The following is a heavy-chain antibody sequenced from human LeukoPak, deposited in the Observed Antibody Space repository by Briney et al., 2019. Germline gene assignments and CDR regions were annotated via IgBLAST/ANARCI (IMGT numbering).Heavy chain of an antibody. CDR1: GYTFTGYY. CDR2: INPNSGGT. J-gene: IGHJ5*02. V-gene: IGHV1-2*02. D-gene: IGHD2-2*03. CDR3: ASVGYCSSTSCSPYNWFDH. Sequence: ASVKVSCKASGYTFTGYYMHWVGQAPGQGREWMGWINPNSGGTNYAQKFQGRVTMTRDTSISTAYMELSRLRSDDTAVYYCASVGYCSSTSCSPYNWFDHWGQGTLVTVSS.